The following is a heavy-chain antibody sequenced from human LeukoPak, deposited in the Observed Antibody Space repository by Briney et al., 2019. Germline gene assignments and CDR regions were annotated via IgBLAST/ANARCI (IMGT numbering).Heavy chain of an antibody. J-gene: IGHJ4*02. CDR1: GGSISSGGDY. V-gene: IGHV4-39*07. Sequence: SETLSLTCTVSGGSISSGGDYWGWIRQPPGKGLEWIGSIYYSGSTYYSPSLKSRVTISVDTSKNQFSLKLSSVTAADTAVYYCAREGSQLLNYWGQGTLVTVSS. CDR3: AREGSQLLNY. D-gene: IGHD6-6*01. CDR2: IYYSGST.